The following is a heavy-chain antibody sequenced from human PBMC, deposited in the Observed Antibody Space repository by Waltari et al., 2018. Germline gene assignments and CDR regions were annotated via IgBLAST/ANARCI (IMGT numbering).Heavy chain of an antibody. CDR3: ARSYNSGTFTWFDP. CDR1: GTSFSGYY. J-gene: IGHJ5*02. V-gene: IGHV4-34*01. D-gene: IGHD1-20*01. CDR2: INHSGNT. Sequence: QMQLQQWGAGLLKPSETLSLTCAVYGTSFSGYYWSWIRQPPGKGLEWIGEINHSGNTNYNPSLKGRVTIPVDTSKNQFSLKLSSVTAADTAVYYCARSYNSGTFTWFDPWGQGTLVTVSS.